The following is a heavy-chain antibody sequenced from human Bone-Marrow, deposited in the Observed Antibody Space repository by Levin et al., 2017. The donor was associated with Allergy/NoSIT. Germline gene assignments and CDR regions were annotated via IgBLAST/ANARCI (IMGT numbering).Heavy chain of an antibody. D-gene: IGHD2-2*01. Sequence: LPCAASGFAFSNYGIHWVRQAPGPFLSFFSFLSSSFPPPSSSSSFKGRFSISRDNSRYTVYLQMNSLRVGDTAVYYCAKDLVPYCSSLTCYLGGYGMDVWGQGTKVTVSS. CDR3: AKDLVPYCSSLTCYLGGYGMDV. J-gene: IGHJ6*02. CDR2: LSSSFPPP. V-gene: IGHV3-30*18. CDR1: GFAFSNYG.